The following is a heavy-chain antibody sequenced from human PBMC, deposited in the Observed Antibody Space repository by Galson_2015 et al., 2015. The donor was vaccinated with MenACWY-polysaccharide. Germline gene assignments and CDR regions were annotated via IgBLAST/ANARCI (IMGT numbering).Heavy chain of an antibody. CDR3: ARVQICSGGSCSGWLDP. CDR2: ICHSGST. CDR1: GYSISSGYY. V-gene: IGHV4-38-2*02. J-gene: IGHJ5*02. Sequence: ETLSLTCTVSGYSISSGYYWGWIRQSPGKGLEWLGTICHSGSTYYNPSLKSRVTVSVDTSRNQFSLKLSSVTAADTAVYYCARVQICSGGSCSGWLDPWGQGTLVTVSS. D-gene: IGHD2-15*01.